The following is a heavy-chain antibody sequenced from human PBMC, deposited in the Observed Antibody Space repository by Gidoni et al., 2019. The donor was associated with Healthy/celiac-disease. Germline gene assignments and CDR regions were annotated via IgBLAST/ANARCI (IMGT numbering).Heavy chain of an antibody. CDR3: SMVRGAITP. J-gene: IGHJ5*02. Sequence: EVQLVQPGAEVKKPGESPGNPCKGSGYSFTSDGISWVRQMPGKGLAWMGRIDPSASYTNYSPSLQGHVTISAAKSISTAYLQWSSLQASDTALYYCSMVRGAITPWGQGTLVTVSS. CDR2: IDPSASYT. V-gene: IGHV5-10-1*01. CDR1: GYSFTSDG. D-gene: IGHD3-10*01.